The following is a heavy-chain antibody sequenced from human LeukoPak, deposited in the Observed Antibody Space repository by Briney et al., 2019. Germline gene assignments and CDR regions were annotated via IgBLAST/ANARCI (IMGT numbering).Heavy chain of an antibody. CDR3: ARGPNHYYYMDF. J-gene: IGHJ6*03. CDR2: INPDGGVT. Sequence: ASMKVSCKASGYSFTGYYIHWVRQAPGQGLEWMGWINPDGGVTKSAQKFQGRVTMTRDKSINTVYMELSALTSDDTALYYCARGPNHYYYMDFWGTGTTVSVSS. CDR1: GYSFTGYY. D-gene: IGHD2-8*01. V-gene: IGHV1-2*02.